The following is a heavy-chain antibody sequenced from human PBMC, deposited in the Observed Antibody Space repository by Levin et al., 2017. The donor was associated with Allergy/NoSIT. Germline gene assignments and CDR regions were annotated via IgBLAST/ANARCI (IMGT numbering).Heavy chain of an antibody. J-gene: IGHJ4*02. CDR2: INHSGST. CDR3: ARDGGGVSNWGPTYYFDY. V-gene: IGHV4-34*01. D-gene: IGHD7-27*01. Sequence: SETLSLTCAVYGGSFSGYYWSWIRQPPGKGLEWIGEINHSGSTNYNPSLKSRVTISVDTSKNQFSLKLSSVTAADTAVYYCARDGGGVSNWGPTYYFDYWGQGTLVTVSS. CDR1: GGSFSGYY.